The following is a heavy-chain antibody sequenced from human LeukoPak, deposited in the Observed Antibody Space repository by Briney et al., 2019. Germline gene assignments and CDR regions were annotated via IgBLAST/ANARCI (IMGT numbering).Heavy chain of an antibody. CDR1: GYTFTSYD. Sequence: ASVKVSCKASGYTFTSYDINWVRQATGQGLEWMGWMNPNSGNTGYAQKFQGRVTMTRNTSISTAYMELSSLRSEDTAVYYRAILPDGIAAAGTLGNWFDPWGQGTLVTVSS. V-gene: IGHV1-8*01. D-gene: IGHD6-13*01. CDR2: MNPNSGNT. J-gene: IGHJ5*02. CDR3: AILPDGIAAAGTLGNWFDP.